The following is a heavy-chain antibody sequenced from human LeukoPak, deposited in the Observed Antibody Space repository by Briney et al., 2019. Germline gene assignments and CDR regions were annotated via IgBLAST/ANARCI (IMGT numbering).Heavy chain of an antibody. V-gene: IGHV3-30*18. CDR2: ISYDGSNK. CDR1: GFTFSSYG. J-gene: IGHJ5*02. Sequence: GGSLRLSCAASGFTFSSYGMHWVRQAPGKGLEWVAVISYDGSNKYYADSVKGRFTISRDNSKNTLYLQMNSLRAEDTAVYYCAKDVLRYFDWLEYGGDNWFDPWGQGTLVTVSS. D-gene: IGHD3-9*01. CDR3: AKDVLRYFDWLEYGGDNWFDP.